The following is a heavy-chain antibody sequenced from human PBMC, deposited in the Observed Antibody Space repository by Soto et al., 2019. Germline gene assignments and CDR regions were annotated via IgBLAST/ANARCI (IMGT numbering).Heavy chain of an antibody. V-gene: IGHV3-21*01. J-gene: IGHJ4*02. D-gene: IGHD1-1*01. CDR1: GFTFSSYS. CDR3: ARGQLERALDY. CDR2: ISSSSSYI. Sequence: PGESLKISCAASGFTFSSYSMNWVRQAPGKGLEWVSSISSSSSYIYYADSVKGRFTISRDNAKNSLYLQMNSLRAEDTAVYYCARGQLERALDYWGQGTLVTVSS.